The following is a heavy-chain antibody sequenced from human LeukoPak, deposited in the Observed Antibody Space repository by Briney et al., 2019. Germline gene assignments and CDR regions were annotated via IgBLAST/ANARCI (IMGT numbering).Heavy chain of an antibody. J-gene: IGHJ4*02. CDR3: AREAGRWSTTTLLDY. CDR2: IYTSGST. D-gene: IGHD4-23*01. V-gene: IGHV4-61*02. Sequence: SETLSLTCTVSGGSISSGGYYWSWIRQPAGKGLEWIGRIYTSGSTNYNPSLKSRVTISVDTSKDQFSLKLSSVTAADTAVYYCAREAGRWSTTTLLDYWGQGTLVTVSS. CDR1: GGSISSGGYY.